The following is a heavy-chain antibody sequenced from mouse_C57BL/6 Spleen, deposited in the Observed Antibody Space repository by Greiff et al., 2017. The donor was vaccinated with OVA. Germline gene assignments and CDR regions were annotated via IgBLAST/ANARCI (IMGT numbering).Heavy chain of an antibody. J-gene: IGHJ3*01. V-gene: IGHV1-82*01. Sequence: VQLQQSGPELVKPGASVKISCKASGYAFSSSWMNWVKQRPGKGLEWIGRIYPGDGDTNYNGKFKGKATLTADKSSSTAYMQLSSLTSEDSAVYFCAPYSNDEAWCAYWGQGTLVTVSA. D-gene: IGHD2-12*01. CDR3: APYSNDEAWCAY. CDR1: GYAFSSSW. CDR2: IYPGDGDT.